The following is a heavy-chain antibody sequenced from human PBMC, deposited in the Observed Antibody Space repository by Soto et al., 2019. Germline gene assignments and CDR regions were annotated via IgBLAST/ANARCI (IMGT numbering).Heavy chain of an antibody. D-gene: IGHD3-3*01. V-gene: IGHV3-21*01. Sequence: LRLSCAASGFTFRSYSMNWVRQAPGKGLEWVSSISSSSSYIYYADSVKGRFTISRDNAKNSLYLQMNSLRAEDTAVYYCASPLWFYDFWSGNHSDLMAVWGQGTTVTVSS. CDR3: ASPLWFYDFWSGNHSDLMAV. CDR1: GFTFRSYS. CDR2: ISSSSSYI. J-gene: IGHJ6*02.